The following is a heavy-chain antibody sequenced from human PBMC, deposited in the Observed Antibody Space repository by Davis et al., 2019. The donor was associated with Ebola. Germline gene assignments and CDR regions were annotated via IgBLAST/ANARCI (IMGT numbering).Heavy chain of an antibody. J-gene: IGHJ4*02. V-gene: IGHV4-39*07. Sequence: PSETLSLTCTVSGGSISSSSYYWGWIRQPPGKGLEWIGSIYYSGSTNYNPSLKSRVTISVDTSKNQFSLKLSSVTAADTAVYYCARTSAGIAARYFDYWGQGTLVTVSS. CDR2: IYYSGST. D-gene: IGHD6-6*01. CDR3: ARTSAGIAARYFDY. CDR1: GGSISSSSYY.